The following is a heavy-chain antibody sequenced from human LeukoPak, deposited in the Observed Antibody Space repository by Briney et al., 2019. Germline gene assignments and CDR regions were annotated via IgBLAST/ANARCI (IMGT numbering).Heavy chain of an antibody. CDR3: ARIDFVDYYFDY. Sequence: SETLSLICTVSGGSISSGGYYWSWIRQHPGKGLEWIGYIYYSGSTYYNPSLKSRVTISVDTSKNQFSLKLSSVTAADTAVYYCARIDFVDYYFDYWGQGTLVTVSS. V-gene: IGHV4-31*03. D-gene: IGHD2-21*01. CDR1: GGSISSGGYY. J-gene: IGHJ4*02. CDR2: IYYSGST.